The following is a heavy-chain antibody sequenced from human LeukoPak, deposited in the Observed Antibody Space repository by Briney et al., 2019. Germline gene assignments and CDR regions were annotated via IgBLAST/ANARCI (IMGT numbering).Heavy chain of an antibody. J-gene: IGHJ3*02. CDR3: VESPYYYDSSGYYNNDAFDI. Sequence: ASVKVSCKASGGTFSSYAISWVRQAPGQGLEWMGRIIPILGIANYAQKFQGRVTITADKPTSTAYMELSSLRSEDTAVYYCVESPYYYDSSGYYNNDAFDIWGQGTMVTVSS. CDR2: IIPILGIA. V-gene: IGHV1-69*04. CDR1: GGTFSSYA. D-gene: IGHD3-22*01.